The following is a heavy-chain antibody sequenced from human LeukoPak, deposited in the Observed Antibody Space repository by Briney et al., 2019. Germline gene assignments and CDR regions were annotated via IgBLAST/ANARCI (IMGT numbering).Heavy chain of an antibody. CDR3: VRDRGGAYSGDNLFDP. CDR1: GFTFSSYE. D-gene: IGHD2-21*01. J-gene: IGHJ5*02. Sequence: PGGSLRLSCAASGFTFSSYEMNWVRQAPGKGLECLSYIIGSGSTTQYADSVRDRFTISRDNDKNAVYLQMNSLRADDTAIYYCVRDRGGAYSGDNLFDPWGQGTLVTVSS. V-gene: IGHV3-48*03. CDR2: IIGSGSTT.